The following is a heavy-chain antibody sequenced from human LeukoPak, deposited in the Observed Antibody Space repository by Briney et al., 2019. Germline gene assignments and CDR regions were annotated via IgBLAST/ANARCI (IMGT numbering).Heavy chain of an antibody. CDR1: GFTFSTYA. CDR2: ISYDGNNI. CDR3: ASISGASWGDY. D-gene: IGHD3-16*01. J-gene: IGHJ4*02. Sequence: GGSLRLSCAASGFTFSTYALHWVRQAPGKGLEWVAVISYDGNNIYYVDSVKGRFTISRDNPKNTLYLQMNSLRAEDTAVYFCASISGASWGDYWGQGTLVTVSS. V-gene: IGHV3-30-3*01.